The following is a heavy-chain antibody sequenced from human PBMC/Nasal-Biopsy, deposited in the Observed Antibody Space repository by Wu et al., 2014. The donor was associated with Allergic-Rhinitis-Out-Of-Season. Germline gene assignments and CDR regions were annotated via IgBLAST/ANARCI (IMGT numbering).Heavy chain of an antibody. V-gene: IGHV3-23*01. CDR2: ISDSGRST. Sequence: LRLSCAASGFTFSNHAMSWVRQAPGKGLEWLSSISDSGRSTMYADSVQGRFTLSRDNSKNTMYLQMSGLRPEDTALYYCAKTCKWNQPHFDYWGQGILVTVS. D-gene: IGHD1-1*01. CDR3: AKTCKWNQPHFDY. J-gene: IGHJ4*02. CDR1: GFTFSNHA.